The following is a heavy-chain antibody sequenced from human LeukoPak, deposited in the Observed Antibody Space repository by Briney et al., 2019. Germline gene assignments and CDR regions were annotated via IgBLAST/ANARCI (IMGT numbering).Heavy chain of an antibody. V-gene: IGHV3-23*01. CDR1: GFTFSSYA. CDR2: ISGSGGST. J-gene: IGHJ4*02. Sequence: PGGSLRLSCAASGFTFSSYAMSWVRQATGKGLEWVSAISGSGGSTYYADSVKGRFTISRDNSKNTLYLQMNSLRAEDTAVYYCAKKFSSGSQLFDYWGQGTLVTVSS. CDR3: AKKFSSGSQLFDY. D-gene: IGHD6-19*01.